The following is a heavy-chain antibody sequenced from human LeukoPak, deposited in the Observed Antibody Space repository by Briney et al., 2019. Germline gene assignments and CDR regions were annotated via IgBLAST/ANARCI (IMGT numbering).Heavy chain of an antibody. CDR1: GYTFTSNG. D-gene: IGHD2-21*01. V-gene: IGHV1-18*01. Sequence: ASVKVSCKASGYTFTSNGISWVRQAPGQGLEWMGWISTYNGNTNYAQKLQGRVTMTTDTSRSTAYMELRSLRSDDTAVYYCARRGVVDDAFDIWGQGTMVTVSS. CDR2: ISTYNGNT. CDR3: ARRGVVDDAFDI. J-gene: IGHJ3*02.